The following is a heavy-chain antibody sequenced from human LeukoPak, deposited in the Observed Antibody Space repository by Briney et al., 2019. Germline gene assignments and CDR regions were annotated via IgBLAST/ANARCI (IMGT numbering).Heavy chain of an antibody. CDR3: ARDMGAVAGSPLGGIDY. J-gene: IGHJ4*02. D-gene: IGHD6-19*01. CDR1: GFSFDDYA. V-gene: IGHV3-43D*03. CDR2: ISWDGGST. Sequence: GGSLRLSCAASGFSFDDYAMHWVRQAPGKGLEWVSLISWDGGSTYYADSVKGRFTISRDNSKNSLYLQMNSLRAEDTAFYYCARDMGAVAGSPLGGIDYWGQGTLVTVSS.